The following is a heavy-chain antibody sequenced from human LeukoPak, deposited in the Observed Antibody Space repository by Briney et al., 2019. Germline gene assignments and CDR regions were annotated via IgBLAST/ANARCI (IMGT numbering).Heavy chain of an antibody. V-gene: IGHV3-30*18. J-gene: IGHJ4*02. CDR1: GFTFSSYG. Sequence: GRSLRLSCAASGFTFSSYGMHWVRQAPGKGLEWVAVISYDGSNKYYADSVKGRFTISRDNSKNTLYLQMNSLRAEDTAVYYCAKDRPFDYWGQGTLVTVSS. CDR3: AKDRPFDY. CDR2: ISYDGSNK.